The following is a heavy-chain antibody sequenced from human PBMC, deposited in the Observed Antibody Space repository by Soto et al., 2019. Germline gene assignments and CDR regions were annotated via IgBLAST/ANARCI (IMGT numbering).Heavy chain of an antibody. CDR2: INAGNGNT. V-gene: IGHV1-3*01. J-gene: IGHJ6*02. CDR3: ASSLTGYPTEDYYYYGMDV. CDR1: GYTFSRYA. D-gene: IGHD3-9*01. Sequence: ASVKVSCKASGYTFSRYAMHWVRQAPGQRLEWMGWINAGNGNTKYSQKFQGRVTITRDTSASTAYMELSSLRSEDTAVYYCASSLTGYPTEDYYYYGMDVWGQGTTVTVSS.